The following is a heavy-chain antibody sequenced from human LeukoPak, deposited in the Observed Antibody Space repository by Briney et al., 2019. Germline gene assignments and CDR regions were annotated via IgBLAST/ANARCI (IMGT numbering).Heavy chain of an antibody. CDR3: ARALRYYYGSGSYYRSVGY. CDR1: GYTFTSYD. CDR2: MNPNSGNT. Sequence: ASVKVSCKASGYTFTSYDINWVRQATGQGLEWMGWMNPNSGNTGYAQKFQGRVTMTRNASISTAYMELSSLRSEDTAVYYCARALRYYYGSGSYYRSVGYWGQGTLVTVSS. J-gene: IGHJ4*02. D-gene: IGHD3-10*01. V-gene: IGHV1-8*01.